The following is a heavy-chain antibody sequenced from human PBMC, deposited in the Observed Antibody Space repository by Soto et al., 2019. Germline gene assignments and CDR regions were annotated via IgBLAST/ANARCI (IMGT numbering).Heavy chain of an antibody. D-gene: IGHD4-17*01. J-gene: IGHJ3*02. Sequence: EVQLVESGGGLVQPGGSLRLSCAASGFTFSSYWMSWVRQAPGKGLEWVANIKQDGSEKYYVDSVKGRFTISRDNAKNSLYLQMNSLRAEDTAVYYCARELPTVTTLGAFDIWGQGTMVTVSS. V-gene: IGHV3-7*01. CDR3: ARELPTVTTLGAFDI. CDR1: GFTFSSYW. CDR2: IKQDGSEK.